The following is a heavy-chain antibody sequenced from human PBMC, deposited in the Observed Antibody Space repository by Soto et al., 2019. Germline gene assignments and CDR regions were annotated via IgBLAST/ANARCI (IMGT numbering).Heavy chain of an antibody. J-gene: IGHJ4*02. CDR2: IYYSGST. CDR1: GGSISRYY. D-gene: IGHD6-19*01. V-gene: IGHV4-59*08. CDR3: ARQDYSSGYDY. Sequence: SETLSLTCTVSGGSISRYYWSWIPQPPGKGLEWIGYIYYSGSTNYNPSLKSRVTISVDTSKNQFSLKLSSVTAADTAVYYCARQDYSSGYDYWGQGTLVTVSS.